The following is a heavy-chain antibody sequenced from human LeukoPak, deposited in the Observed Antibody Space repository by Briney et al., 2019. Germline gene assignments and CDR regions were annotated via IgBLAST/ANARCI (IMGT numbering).Heavy chain of an antibody. Sequence: GGSLRLSCAASGFTFSSYNMNWVRQAPGKGLEWISSISSSNNYIYYADSVKGRFTISRDNAKNSLYLQMNSLRAEDTAVYYCARSLYKGRYYYDTSSYYKVDYWGQGTLVTVSP. J-gene: IGHJ4*02. V-gene: IGHV3-21*01. CDR2: ISSSNNYI. CDR1: GFTFSSYN. D-gene: IGHD3-22*01. CDR3: ARSLYKGRYYYDTSSYYKVDY.